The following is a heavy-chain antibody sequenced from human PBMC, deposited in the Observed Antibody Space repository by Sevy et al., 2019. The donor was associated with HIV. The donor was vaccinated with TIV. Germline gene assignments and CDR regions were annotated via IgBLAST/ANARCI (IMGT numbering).Heavy chain of an antibody. Sequence: GGSLRLSCAASGFIFDDYGMHWVREIPGKGLEWVSGISWNGRSLGYADAVKGRFTTSRDNAKKSVFLQMNSLRSEDTALYYCARDAGTGGSYMGYYFGMDVWGQGTTVTVSS. CDR1: GFIFDDYG. D-gene: IGHD1-26*01. V-gene: IGHV3-9*01. CDR3: ARDAGTGGSYMGYYFGMDV. J-gene: IGHJ6*02. CDR2: ISWNGRSL.